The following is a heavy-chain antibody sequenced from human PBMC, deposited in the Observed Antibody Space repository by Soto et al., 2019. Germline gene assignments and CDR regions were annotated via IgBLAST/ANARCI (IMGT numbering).Heavy chain of an antibody. CDR2: INRSEKT. D-gene: IGHD4-17*01. CDR3: ARSGDDYGSYVDY. Sequence: ETLSLTCAVSGYSVSDGYYLGWIRQPPGKGLEWIGSINRSEKTYYNPSLKSRLTISVDTSKNQISLTLSSVTAADTAIYYCARSGDDYGSYVDYWGQGTLVTVSS. CDR1: GYSVSDGYY. V-gene: IGHV4-38-2*01. J-gene: IGHJ4*02.